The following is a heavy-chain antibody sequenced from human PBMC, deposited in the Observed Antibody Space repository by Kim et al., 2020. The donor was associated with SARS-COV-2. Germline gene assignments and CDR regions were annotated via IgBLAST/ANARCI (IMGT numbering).Heavy chain of an antibody. J-gene: IGHJ3*02. D-gene: IGHD6-19*01. Sequence: GSTNYNPSLKSRVTISVDTSKNQFSLKLSSVTAANTAVYYCARGSGWYYIWGQGTMVTVSS. CDR2: GST. V-gene: IGHV4-59*09. CDR3: ARGSGWYYI.